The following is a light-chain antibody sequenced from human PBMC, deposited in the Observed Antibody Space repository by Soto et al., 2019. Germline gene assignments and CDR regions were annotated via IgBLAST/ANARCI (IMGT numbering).Light chain of an antibody. CDR2: STD. V-gene: IGLV7-43*01. CDR1: TGAVTSGHY. J-gene: IGLJ2*01. CDR3: LLYYGGTQI. Sequence: QAVVTQEPSLTVSPGGTVTLTCASSTGAVTSGHYPNWFQQKPGQEPRALIYSTDTKHSWTPARFSGSLLGGKAALTLSGVQPEDEAEYYCLLYYGGTQIFGGGTKVTVL.